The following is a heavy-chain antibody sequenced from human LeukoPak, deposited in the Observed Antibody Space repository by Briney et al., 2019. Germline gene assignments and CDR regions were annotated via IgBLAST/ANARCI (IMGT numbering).Heavy chain of an antibody. CDR3: ARDLRYSSGWYPGY. J-gene: IGHJ4*02. Sequence: GGSLRLSCAASGFTFSSYSMNWVRQAPGKGLEWVSSISSSSSYIYYADSVKGRFTISRDNAKNSLYLEMNSLRAEDTAVYYCARDLRYSSGWYPGYWGQGTLVTVSS. CDR2: ISSSSSYI. V-gene: IGHV3-21*01. D-gene: IGHD6-19*01. CDR1: GFTFSSYS.